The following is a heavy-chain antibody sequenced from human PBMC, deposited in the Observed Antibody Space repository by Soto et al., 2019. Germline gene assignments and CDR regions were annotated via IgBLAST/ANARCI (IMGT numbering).Heavy chain of an antibody. J-gene: IGHJ4*02. V-gene: IGHV4-31*03. Sequence: QVQLQESGPGLVKPSQTLSLTCTVSGGSISSGGYYWSWIRQHPGKGLEWIVYIYYSGSTYYNPSLKSRVTISVDTSKNQFSLKLSSVTAADTAVYYCARGGDDSSGYYYGLVFDYWGQGTLVTVSS. CDR3: ARGGDDSSGYYYGLVFDY. CDR2: IYYSGST. D-gene: IGHD3-22*01. CDR1: GGSISSGGYY.